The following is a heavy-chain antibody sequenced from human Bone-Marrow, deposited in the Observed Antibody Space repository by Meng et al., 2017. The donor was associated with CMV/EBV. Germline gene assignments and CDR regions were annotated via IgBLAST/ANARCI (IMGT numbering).Heavy chain of an antibody. CDR3: ARGGAGCNDDFDI. D-gene: IGHD6-13*01. Sequence: SVKVSCKASGGTFSSYAISWVPQAPGQGLEWMGGIIPIFGTANYAQKFQGRVTITTDESTSTAYMELRSLRSEDKAVYYCARGGAGCNDDFDIWGQGTMVTVSS. J-gene: IGHJ3*02. CDR1: GGTFSSYA. V-gene: IGHV1-69*05. CDR2: IIPIFGTA.